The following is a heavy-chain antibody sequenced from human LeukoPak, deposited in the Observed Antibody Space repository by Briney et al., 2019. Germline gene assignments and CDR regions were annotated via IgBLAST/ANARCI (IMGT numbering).Heavy chain of an antibody. D-gene: IGHD3-22*01. CDR1: GFTFSSYA. V-gene: IGHV3-23*01. J-gene: IGHJ4*02. Sequence: GGSLRLSCAASGFTFSSYAMSWVRQAPGKGLEWVSAISGSGGSTYYADSVKGRFTISRDNSKNTLYLQMNSLRAEDTAVYYCAKGATYYYDSSGYYSFDYWGQGTLVTVSS. CDR2: ISGSGGST. CDR3: AKGATYYYDSSGYYSFDY.